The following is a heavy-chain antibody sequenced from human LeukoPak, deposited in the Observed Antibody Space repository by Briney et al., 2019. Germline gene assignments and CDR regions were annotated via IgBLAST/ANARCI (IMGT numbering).Heavy chain of an antibody. J-gene: IGHJ4*02. CDR3: ARPYCSSTDRPTFDD. V-gene: IGHV3-48*01. CDR1: GFTFSTYN. Sequence: QPGGSLRLSCVVSGFTFSTYNMNWVRQAPGKGLEWVSYISSSSDTIFYADSVRGRFTISRDNAKKSLYLQMSSLRAADTAVYYCARPYCSSTDRPTFDDWGQGTLVTVSS. CDR2: ISSSSDTI. D-gene: IGHD2-2*01.